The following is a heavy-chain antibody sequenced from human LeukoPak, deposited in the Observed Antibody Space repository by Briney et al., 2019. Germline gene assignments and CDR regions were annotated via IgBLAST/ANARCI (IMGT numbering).Heavy chain of an antibody. D-gene: IGHD6-19*01. V-gene: IGHV4-39*01. CDR2: IFYSGNT. CDR3: ARHIAVAGTGGAFDI. CDR1: GGSISSSSYY. J-gene: IGHJ3*02. Sequence: SETLSLTCTVSGGSISSSSYYWGWIRQPPGKGLEWIGSIFYSGNTYYNASLKSRVTISVDTSKNHFSLKLSSVTSADTAVYYCARHIAVAGTGGAFDIWGQGTMVTVSS.